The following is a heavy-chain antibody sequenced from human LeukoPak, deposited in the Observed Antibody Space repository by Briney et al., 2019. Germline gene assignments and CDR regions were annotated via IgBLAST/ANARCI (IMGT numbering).Heavy chain of an antibody. J-gene: IGHJ3*02. V-gene: IGHV3-48*03. CDR3: ARGPPRGAFDI. Sequence: GGSLRLSCAASGFTVSSNYMNWVRQAPGKGLEWVSYISSSGSTRYYADSVKGRFTISRDNAKNSLYLQTNSLRAEDTGVYYCARGPPRGAFDIWGQGTMVTVSS. CDR1: GFTVSSNY. CDR2: ISSSGSTR.